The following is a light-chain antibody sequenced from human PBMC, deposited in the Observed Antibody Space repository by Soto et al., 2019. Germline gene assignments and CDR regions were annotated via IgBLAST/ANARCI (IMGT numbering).Light chain of an antibody. CDR1: QSINNRY. V-gene: IGKV3-20*01. CDR2: AAS. J-gene: IGKJ3*01. CDR3: QQLGSSPGFT. Sequence: EIVLTQSPGTLSLSPGERATLSCRASQSINNRYLAWYQQTPGQAPRLLIYAASSRATAIPDRFSGSGSGTDFTLTISRLEPEEFAVYYCQQLGSSPGFTFGPGTKVDIK.